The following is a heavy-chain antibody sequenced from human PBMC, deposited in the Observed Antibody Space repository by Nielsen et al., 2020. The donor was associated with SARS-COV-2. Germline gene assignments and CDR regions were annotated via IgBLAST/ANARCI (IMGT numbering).Heavy chain of an antibody. V-gene: IGHV3-23*01. D-gene: IGHD3-10*01. J-gene: IGHJ4*02. CDR1: GFTFSAYA. CDR2: ISDSGDNT. Sequence: GESLKISCAASGFTFSAYAMSWVRQAPGKGLEWVSGISDSGDNTLYSDSVWGRFTISRDNSKNTLYLQMNSLRVEDTAVYYCARGTYGSGEIDYWGQGTLVTVSS. CDR3: ARGTYGSGEIDY.